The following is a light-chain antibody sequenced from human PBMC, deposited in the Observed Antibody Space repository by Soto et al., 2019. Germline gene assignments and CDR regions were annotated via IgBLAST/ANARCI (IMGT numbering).Light chain of an antibody. CDR2: AAS. V-gene: IGKV1-39*01. J-gene: IGKJ1*01. CDR1: QSISSY. CDR3: QQSYSTPPT. Sequence: DIQMTQSPSSLSASVGDRVTITCRASQSISSYLNWYQQKPGKAPKLLIYAASSLQSGVPSRFSGRGSGTDFTLTSSSLQPEDFATYYCQQSYSTPPTFGQGTKVDIK.